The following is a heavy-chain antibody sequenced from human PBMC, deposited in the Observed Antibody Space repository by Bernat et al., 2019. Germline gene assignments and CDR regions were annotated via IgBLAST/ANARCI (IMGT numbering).Heavy chain of an antibody. CDR2: IRSKAYGGTT. D-gene: IGHD6-6*01. Sequence: EVQLVESGGGLVQPGRSLRLSCTASGFTFGDYAMSWFRQAPGKGLEWVGFIRSKAYGGTTKYAASVKGRFTISRDDSKSIAYLQMNSLKTEDTAVYYCTREGGAARPVDGKTDYWGQGTLVTVSS. V-gene: IGHV3-49*03. J-gene: IGHJ4*02. CDR1: GFTFGDYA. CDR3: TREGGAARPVDGKTDY.